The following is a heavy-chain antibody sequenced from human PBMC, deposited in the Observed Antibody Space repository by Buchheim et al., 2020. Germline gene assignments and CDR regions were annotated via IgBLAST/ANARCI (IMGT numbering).Heavy chain of an antibody. V-gene: IGHV3-74*01. CDR1: GFTFSNYW. Sequence: EVQVVESGGGLVQPGGSLRLSCAASGFTFSNYWIHWVRQDPGKGLVWVSRINGDGSTTTYADSVKGRFTISRDNAKSTVYLQMNSLRAEDTAVYYCARDYYVSGSCGVGDHWGQGTL. CDR2: INGDGSTT. J-gene: IGHJ4*02. D-gene: IGHD3-10*01. CDR3: ARDYYVSGSCGVGDH.